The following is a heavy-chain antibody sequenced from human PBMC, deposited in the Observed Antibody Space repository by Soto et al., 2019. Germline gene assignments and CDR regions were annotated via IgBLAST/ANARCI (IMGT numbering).Heavy chain of an antibody. V-gene: IGHV1-24*01. Sequence: ASVKVSCKVSGYTLTELSMHWVRQAPGKGLEWMGGFDPEDGETIYAQKLQGRVTMTTDTSTSTAYMELSSLRSDDTAVYYCARDHGDYYDSSGYPFDYWGQGTLVTVSS. CDR3: ARDHGDYYDSSGYPFDY. J-gene: IGHJ4*02. CDR2: FDPEDGET. D-gene: IGHD3-22*01. CDR1: GYTLTELS.